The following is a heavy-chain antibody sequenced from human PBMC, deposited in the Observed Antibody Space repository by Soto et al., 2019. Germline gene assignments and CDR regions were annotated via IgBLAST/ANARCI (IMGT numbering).Heavy chain of an antibody. V-gene: IGHV3-23*01. D-gene: IGHD2-2*01. CDR3: AKVSGGIGVVTACLN. J-gene: IGHJ4*01. CDR2: ISGSGGST. CDR1: GHTFHNYA. Sequence: EVQLLESGGGLVQPGGSLRLSCVASGHTFHNYAMSWVRQAPGKGLEWVSGISGSGGSTYYADSVRGRFTISRDDSKNTLYLQMNSLRAEDTGVYYCAKVSGGIGVVTACLNRGPGTLVNVSS.